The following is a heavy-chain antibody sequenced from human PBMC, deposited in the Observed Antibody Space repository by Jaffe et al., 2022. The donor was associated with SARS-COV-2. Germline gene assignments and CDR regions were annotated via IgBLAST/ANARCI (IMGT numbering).Heavy chain of an antibody. J-gene: IGHJ3*02. V-gene: IGHV1-69*01. CDR3: ARVEVGDYYDSSGYYGHGAFDI. Sequence: QVQLVQSGAEVKKPGSSVKVSCKASGGTFSSYAISWVRQAPGQGLEWMGGIIPIFGTANYAQKFQGRVTITADESTSTAYMELSSLRSEDTAVYYCARVEVGDYYDSSGYYGHGAFDIWGQGTMVTVSS. D-gene: IGHD3-22*01. CDR2: IIPIFGTA. CDR1: GGTFSSYA.